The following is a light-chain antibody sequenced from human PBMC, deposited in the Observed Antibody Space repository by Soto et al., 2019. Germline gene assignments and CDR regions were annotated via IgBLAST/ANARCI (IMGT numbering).Light chain of an antibody. V-gene: IGLV4-60*02. Sequence: QLVLTQSSSASASLGSSVKLTCILSGGHSTYIIAWHQQQPGKAPRFLMTLDRSGSYNRGSGVPDRFSGSSSGADRYLTISNLQFEDEGDYYCEIWYSNTHKVFGGGTKLTVL. CDR3: EIWYSNTHKV. J-gene: IGLJ3*02. CDR2: LDRSGSY. CDR1: GGHSTYI.